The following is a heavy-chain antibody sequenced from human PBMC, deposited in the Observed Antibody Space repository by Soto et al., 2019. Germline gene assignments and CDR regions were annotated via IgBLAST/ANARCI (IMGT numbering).Heavy chain of an antibody. CDR2: ISWNSVSI. Sequence: EVQLVESGGGLVQPGRSLRLSCAASGFTFDDYAMHWVQQAPGKGLEWVSGISWNSVSIGYADSVKGRFTISRDNAKNSLYLQMNSLRAEDTALYYCAKDDGGLGYCSSSTCYQAFDCWGQGTLVTVSS. CDR3: AKDDGGLGYCSSSTCYQAFDC. CDR1: GFTFDDYA. V-gene: IGHV3-9*01. D-gene: IGHD2-2*01. J-gene: IGHJ4*02.